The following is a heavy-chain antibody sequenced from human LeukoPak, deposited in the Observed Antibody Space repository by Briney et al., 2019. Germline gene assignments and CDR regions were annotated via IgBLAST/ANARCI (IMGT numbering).Heavy chain of an antibody. J-gene: IGHJ4*02. CDR3: ARDTGPSGIAAAGALDY. CDR1: GFTFSSYA. Sequence: PGGSLRLSCAASGFTFSSYAMSWARQAPGRGLEWVSAISGSGGNTYYADSVKGRFTISTDNTTNTLYLQMNSLRAEDTAVYYCARDTGPSGIAAAGALDYWGQRTLVTVSS. CDR2: ISGSGGNT. V-gene: IGHV3-23*01. D-gene: IGHD6-13*01.